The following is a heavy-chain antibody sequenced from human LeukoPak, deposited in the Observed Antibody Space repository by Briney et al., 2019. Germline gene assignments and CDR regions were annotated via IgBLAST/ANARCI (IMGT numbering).Heavy chain of an antibody. CDR2: INSDGSST. CDR3: AGTSSGPERRGMDV. Sequence: GSLRLSCAASGFTFSSYWMHWVRQAPGKGLVWVSHINSDGSSTSHADSVKGRFTISRDNSKNTLYLQMNSLRAEDTAVYYCAGTSSGPERRGMDVWGQGTTVTVSS. CDR1: GFTFSSYW. J-gene: IGHJ6*02. D-gene: IGHD6-19*01. V-gene: IGHV3-74*01.